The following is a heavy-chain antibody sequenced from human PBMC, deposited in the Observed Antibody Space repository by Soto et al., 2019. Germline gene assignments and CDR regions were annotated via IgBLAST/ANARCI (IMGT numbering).Heavy chain of an antibody. Sequence: ASVKVSRKASGYSFTSYYLHWVRQAPGQELEWMGIINPSGGGTSYEQKFQSRVTMTIDSSTSTVYMELSSLISDDTAVYYCARVRGYAMNRKLFAFWGRGTLVTVSS. J-gene: IGHJ4*02. V-gene: IGHV1-46*03. CDR2: INPSGGGT. CDR1: GYSFTSYY. CDR3: ARVRGYAMNRKLFAF. D-gene: IGHD3-10*01.